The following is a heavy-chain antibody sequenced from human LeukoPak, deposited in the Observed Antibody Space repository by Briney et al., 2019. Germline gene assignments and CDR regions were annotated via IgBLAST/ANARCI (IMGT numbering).Heavy chain of an antibody. Sequence: GESLKISCKGSGYRFNSSWIGWVRQMPGKGLEWMGIIYPGDSETRYSPSFQGQVTISADKSISAAYLQWSSLKASDTAMYYCARLGPMLRGGAPFDYWGQGPLVTVSS. J-gene: IGHJ4*02. CDR2: IYPGDSET. CDR1: GYRFNSSW. CDR3: ARLGPMLRGGAPFDY. D-gene: IGHD3-10*01. V-gene: IGHV5-51*01.